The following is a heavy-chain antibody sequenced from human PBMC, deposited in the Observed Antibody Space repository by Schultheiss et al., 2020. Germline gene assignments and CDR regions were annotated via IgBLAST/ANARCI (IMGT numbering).Heavy chain of an antibody. J-gene: IGHJ5*02. Sequence: SETLSLTCTVSGGSISSGGYYWSWIRQHPGKGLEWIGYIYYSGSTYYNPSLKSRVTISVDTSKNQFSLKLSSVTAADTAVYYCARVVLPPRVVVAATRKVASYLDPWGQGTQVTVSS. V-gene: IGHV4-31*03. CDR3: ARVVLPPRVVVAATRKVASYLDP. D-gene: IGHD2-15*01. CDR1: GGSISSGGYY. CDR2: IYYSGST.